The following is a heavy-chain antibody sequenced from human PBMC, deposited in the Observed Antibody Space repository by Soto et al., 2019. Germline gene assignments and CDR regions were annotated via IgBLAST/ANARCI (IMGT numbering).Heavy chain of an antibody. J-gene: IGHJ4*02. CDR2: IYYSGST. V-gene: IGHV4-39*01. D-gene: IGHD2-2*01. Sequence: TSETLSLTCTVSGGSISSSSYYWGWIRQPPGKGLEWIGSIYYSGSTYYNPSLKSRVTISVDTSKNQFSLKLSSVTAADTAVYYCARPTCSSTSCYSPIMFDYWGQGTLVTVS. CDR3: ARPTCSSTSCYSPIMFDY. CDR1: GGSISSSSYY.